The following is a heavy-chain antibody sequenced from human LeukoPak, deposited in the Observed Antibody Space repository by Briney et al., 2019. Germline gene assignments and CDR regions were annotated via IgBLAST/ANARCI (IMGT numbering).Heavy chain of an antibody. V-gene: IGHV4-34*01. Sequence: SETLSLTCAVYGGSFSGYYWSWIRQPPGKGLEWIGEINHSGSTNYNPSLKGRVTISVDTSKNQFSLKLSSVTAADTAVYYCARGSMVRGVITPWGQGTLVTVSS. CDR2: INHSGST. CDR1: GGSFSGYY. CDR3: ARGSMVRGVITP. J-gene: IGHJ5*02. D-gene: IGHD3-10*01.